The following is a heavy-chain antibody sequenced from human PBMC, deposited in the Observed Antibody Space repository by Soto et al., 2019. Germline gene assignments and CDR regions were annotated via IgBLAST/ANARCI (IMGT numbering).Heavy chain of an antibody. CDR1: GYTFTSYG. CDR3: ARDRDSSCYLRWHYYGMDV. D-gene: IGHD3-22*01. CDR2: ISAYNGNT. J-gene: IGHJ6*02. V-gene: IGHV1-18*01. Sequence: ASVKVSCKASGYTFTSYGISWVRQAPGQGLEWMGWISAYNGNTNYAQKLQGRVTMTTDTSTSTAYMELRSLRSDDTAVYYCARDRDSSCYLRWHYYGMDVWGQATTVTVSS.